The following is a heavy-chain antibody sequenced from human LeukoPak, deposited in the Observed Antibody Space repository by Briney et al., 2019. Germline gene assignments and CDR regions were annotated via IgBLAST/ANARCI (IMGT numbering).Heavy chain of an antibody. CDR1: GFTFSSYA. V-gene: IGHV3-23*01. CDR3: AKDYSGLALFDC. Sequence: GGSLRLSCAASGFTFSSYAMSWVRQAPGKGLEWVSGITGSGGGTYYADSVKGRFTISRDNSKNTLYLQMNSLRVEDTALYYCAKDYSGLALFDCWGQGTLVTVSS. D-gene: IGHD2-21*01. J-gene: IGHJ4*02. CDR2: ITGSGGGT.